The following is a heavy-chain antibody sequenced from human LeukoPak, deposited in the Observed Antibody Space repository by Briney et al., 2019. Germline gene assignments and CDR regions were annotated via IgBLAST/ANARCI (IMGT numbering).Heavy chain of an antibody. CDR3: AKWGDYDILTGYYDSDY. V-gene: IGHV3-74*01. Sequence: GGSLRLSCAASGFTFSDYWIHWVRQAPGKGLVWVALIYSDGGTTNYADSVKGRFTISRDNAKNTVYLQMNTLRVEDTAVYYCAKWGDYDILTGYYDSDYWGHGTLVTVSS. CDR2: IYSDGGTT. D-gene: IGHD3-9*01. J-gene: IGHJ4*01. CDR1: GFTFSDYW.